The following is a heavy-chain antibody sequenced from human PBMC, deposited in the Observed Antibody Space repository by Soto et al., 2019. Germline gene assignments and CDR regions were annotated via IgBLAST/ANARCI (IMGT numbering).Heavy chain of an antibody. J-gene: IGHJ4*02. V-gene: IGHV4-59*11. Sequence: SETLSLTWTVSGGSISGHYWSLIRQPPGKGLEWIGCIYCSVSTNYNPSLKSRVTISVDTSKNQFSLKLSSVTAADTAVYYCARDYGGPFDYWGQGTLVTVSS. D-gene: IGHD4-17*01. CDR1: GGSISGHY. CDR2: IYCSVST. CDR3: ARDYGGPFDY.